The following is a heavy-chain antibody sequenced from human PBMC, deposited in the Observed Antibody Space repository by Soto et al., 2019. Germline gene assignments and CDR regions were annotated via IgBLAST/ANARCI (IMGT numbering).Heavy chain of an antibody. Sequence: SETLSLTCTVSGGSICSYDWSGIRKPPGKGLEWIGYIYYSGSTNYNPSLKSRVTISVDTSKNQFSLKLSSVTAADTAVYYCARRYGSAFDFWGQGTMVTVS. J-gene: IGHJ3*01. CDR1: GGSICSYD. V-gene: IGHV4-59*08. CDR2: IYYSGST. CDR3: ARRYGSAFDF. D-gene: IGHD1-20*01.